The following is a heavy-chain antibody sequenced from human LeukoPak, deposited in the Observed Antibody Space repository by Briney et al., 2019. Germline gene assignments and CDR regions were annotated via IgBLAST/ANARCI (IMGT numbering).Heavy chain of an antibody. D-gene: IGHD3-22*01. CDR3: ARDEYYYDSSGYLYFDY. J-gene: IGHJ4*02. V-gene: IGHV4-59*12. CDR2: IYYSGST. CDR1: GASISTYY. Sequence: SETLSLTCSVSGASISTYYWSWIRQPPGKGLEWIGYIYYSGSTNYNPSLKSRVTISVDTSKNQFSLKLSSVTAADTAVYYCARDEYYYDSSGYLYFDYWGQGTLVTVSS.